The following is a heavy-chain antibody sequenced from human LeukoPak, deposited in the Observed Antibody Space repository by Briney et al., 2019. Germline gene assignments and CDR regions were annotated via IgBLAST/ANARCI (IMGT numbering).Heavy chain of an antibody. CDR3: ARGAVPNRRASETYYYGSGSPRNPETFDY. CDR1: GGSISSSSYY. J-gene: IGHJ4*02. V-gene: IGHV4-39*07. CDR2: IYTSGST. D-gene: IGHD3-10*01. Sequence: SETLSLTCTVSGGSISSSSYYWGWIRQPPGKGLEWIGRIYTSGSTNYNPSLKSRVTMSVDTSKNQFSVKLSSVTAADTAVYYCARGAVPNRRASETYYYGSGSPRNPETFDYWGQGTLVTVSS.